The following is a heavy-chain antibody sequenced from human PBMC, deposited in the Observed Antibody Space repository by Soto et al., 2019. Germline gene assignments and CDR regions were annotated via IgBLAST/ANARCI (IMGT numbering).Heavy chain of an antibody. V-gene: IGHV3-48*01. CDR1: GFTFSSYS. Sequence: GGSLRLSCAASGFTFSSYSMNWFRQAPGKGLEWVSYISSSSSTIYYADSVKGRFTISRDNAKNSLYLQMNSLRAEDTAVYYCARDRLIYIWGSYRVYPYDAFDIWGQGTMVTVSS. CDR3: ARDRLIYIWGSYRVYPYDAFDI. CDR2: ISSSSSTI. J-gene: IGHJ3*02. D-gene: IGHD3-16*02.